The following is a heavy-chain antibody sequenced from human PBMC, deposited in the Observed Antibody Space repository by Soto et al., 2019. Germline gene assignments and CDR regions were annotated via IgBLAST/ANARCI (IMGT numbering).Heavy chain of an antibody. D-gene: IGHD2-2*01. CDR2: IGDSGATT. CDR1: AFTFRNYA. CDR3: VKDRSSTSCYGFDY. Sequence: EDHKHSCAASAFTFRNYAMSWVRQAPGKGLEWVSAIGDSGATTYYADSVKGRFTISRDNSKNTLYLQMNNLRAEDTAFYYCVKDRSSTSCYGFDYWGPGALVTVSS. V-gene: IGHV3-23*01. J-gene: IGHJ4*02.